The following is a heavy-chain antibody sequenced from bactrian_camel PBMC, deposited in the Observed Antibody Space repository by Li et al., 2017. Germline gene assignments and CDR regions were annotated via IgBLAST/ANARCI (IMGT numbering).Heavy chain of an antibody. Sequence: HVQLVESGGGSVQAGGSLRLSCAASGYTYSTSCMGWFRQAPGKEREGVACLDSAGSTRYADSVKGRFTIANVNAKNTLYLQMNCLKPEDTAMYYCAAAVGGICYVGWADFGYWGQGAQVTVS. D-gene: IGHD3*01. J-gene: IGHJ6*01. V-gene: IGHV3S55*01. CDR2: LDSAGST. CDR3: AAAVGGICYVGWADFGY. CDR1: GYTYSTSC.